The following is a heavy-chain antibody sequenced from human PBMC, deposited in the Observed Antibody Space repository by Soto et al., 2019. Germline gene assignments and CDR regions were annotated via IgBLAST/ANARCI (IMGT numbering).Heavy chain of an antibody. CDR3: ARDESTDAFDI. J-gene: IGHJ3*02. D-gene: IGHD2-2*01. CDR1: GFGVNSNY. CDR2: LSGDGSP. V-gene: IGHV3-53*01. Sequence: XXSLRLSCAASGFGVNSNYMSWVRQAPGKGLECVSVLSGDGSPTYVDSVKGRFTISRDDSKNTVYLQMKGLRAEDTAVYYCARDESTDAFDIWGQGTMVTVSS.